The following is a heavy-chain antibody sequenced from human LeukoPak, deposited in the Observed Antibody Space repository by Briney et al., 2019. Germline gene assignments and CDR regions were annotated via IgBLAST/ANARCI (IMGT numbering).Heavy chain of an antibody. Sequence: ASVKVSCKASGYTFTSYGISWVRQAPGQGLEWMGWISAYNGNTNYAQKLQGRVTMTTDTSTSTAYMELRSLRSDDTAVYYCARSRVMVRALYYYGMDVWGQGTTVTVSS. CDR2: ISAYNGNT. V-gene: IGHV1-18*01. D-gene: IGHD3-10*01. CDR1: GYTFTSYG. J-gene: IGHJ6*02. CDR3: ARSRVMVRALYYYGMDV.